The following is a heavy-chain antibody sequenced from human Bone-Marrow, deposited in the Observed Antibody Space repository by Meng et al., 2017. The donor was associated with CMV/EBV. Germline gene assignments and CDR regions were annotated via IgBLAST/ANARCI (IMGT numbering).Heavy chain of an antibody. J-gene: IGHJ6*02. V-gene: IGHV3-7*01. D-gene: IGHD3-10*01. CDR1: GFTFSSYW. Sequence: GESLKISCAASGFTFSSYWMSWVRQAPGKGLEWVANIKQDGSEKYYVDSVKGRFTISRDNAKNSLYLQMNSLRAEDTAVYYCALSLGSGSSFGMDVWGQGTTVTVSS. CDR2: IKQDGSEK. CDR3: ALSLGSGSSFGMDV.